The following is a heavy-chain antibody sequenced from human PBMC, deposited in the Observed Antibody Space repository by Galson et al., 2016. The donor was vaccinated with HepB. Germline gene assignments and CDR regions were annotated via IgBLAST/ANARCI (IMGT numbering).Heavy chain of an antibody. CDR3: ARMRVRDVYNPCYFDY. D-gene: IGHD5-24*01. CDR1: GFSLTSPGMG. CDR2: IDWDDDK. Sequence: PALVKPTQTVTLTCTFTGFSLTSPGMGVSWIRQPPGKALEWLARIDWDDDKYYTTFLGTRLTISKDTSRNQVALTMTNMDPMEPATYYYARMRVRDVYNPCYFDYWGQGTLIIVSS. V-gene: IGHV2-70*11. J-gene: IGHJ4*02.